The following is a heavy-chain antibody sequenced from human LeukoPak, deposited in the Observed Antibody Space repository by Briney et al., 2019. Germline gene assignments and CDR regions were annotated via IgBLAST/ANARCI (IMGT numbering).Heavy chain of an antibody. V-gene: IGHV3-30*18. CDR1: GFTFSSYG. CDR3: AKEFSGYLASFEY. D-gene: IGHD3-22*01. Sequence: GGSLRLSCAASGFTFSSYGMHWVRQAPGKGLEWVAMTSFDGSYKNYADSVKGRFTISRDNFKNRLYLQMNSLRAEDTAVYYCAKEFSGYLASFEYWGQGTLVTVSS. CDR2: TSFDGSYK. J-gene: IGHJ4*02.